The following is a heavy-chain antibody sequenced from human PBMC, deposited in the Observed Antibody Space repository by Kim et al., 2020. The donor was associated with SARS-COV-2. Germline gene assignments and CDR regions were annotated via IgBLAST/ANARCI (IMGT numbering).Heavy chain of an antibody. CDR3: AKLKTTSCYSAIDV. Sequence: YADAVRGRFTTSRDNSMNTLSLQMNSLRAEDTAVYYCAKLKTTSCYSAIDVWGQGTTVTVSS. J-gene: IGHJ6*02. D-gene: IGHD2-2*02. V-gene: IGHV3-23*05.